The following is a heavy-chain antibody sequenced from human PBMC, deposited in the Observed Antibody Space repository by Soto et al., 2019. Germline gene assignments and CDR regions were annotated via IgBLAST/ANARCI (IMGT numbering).Heavy chain of an antibody. CDR3: AKGGRQWLVTSDFNY. CDR2: VSHGGRNT. CDR1: GFTFSDYA. J-gene: IGHJ4*02. Sequence: GGSLRVSCAASGFTFSDYAMHWVRQAPGKGLEWVAVVSHGGRNTHYADSVKGRFTISRDSSKNTVSLEMTSLRAEDTAVYYCAKGGRQWLVTSDFNYWGQGA. D-gene: IGHD6-19*01. V-gene: IGHV3-30*18.